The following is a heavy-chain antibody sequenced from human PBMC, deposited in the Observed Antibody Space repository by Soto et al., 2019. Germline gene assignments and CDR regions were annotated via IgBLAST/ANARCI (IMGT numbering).Heavy chain of an antibody. D-gene: IGHD2-2*01. CDR1: GFTFSSYG. V-gene: IGHV3-30*18. CDR2: ISYDGSNK. CDR3: AKGGYCSSTSCYAYYYYGMDV. J-gene: IGHJ6*02. Sequence: QVQLVESGGGVVQPGRSLRLSCASSGFTFSSYGMHWVRQAPGKGLEWVAVISYDGSNKYYADSVKGRFTISRDNSNNTLYLQMNSLRAEDTAVYYCAKGGYCSSTSCYAYYYYGMDVWGQGTTVTVSS.